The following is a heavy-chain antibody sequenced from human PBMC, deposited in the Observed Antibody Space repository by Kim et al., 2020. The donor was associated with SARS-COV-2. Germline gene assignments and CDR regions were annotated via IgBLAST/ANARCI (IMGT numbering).Heavy chain of an antibody. CDR2: INHSGST. Sequence: SETLSLTCAVYGGSFSGYYWSWIRQPPGKGLEWIGEINHSGSTNYNPSLKSRVTISVDTSKNQFSLKLSSVTAADTAVYYCARAPSSGWYRGLVDYWGQGTLVTVSS. CDR1: GGSFSGYY. V-gene: IGHV4-34*01. D-gene: IGHD6-19*01. J-gene: IGHJ4*02. CDR3: ARAPSSGWYRGLVDY.